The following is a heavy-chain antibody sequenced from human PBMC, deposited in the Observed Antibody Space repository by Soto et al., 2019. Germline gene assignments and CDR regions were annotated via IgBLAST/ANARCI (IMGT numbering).Heavy chain of an antibody. D-gene: IGHD2-2*01. Sequence: EVQLVESGGGLVKPGGSLRLSCAASGFTFSSYSMNWVRQAPGKGLEWVSSISSSSSYIYYADSVKGRFTISRDNAKNSLYLQMNSLRAEDTAVYYCARIYCSSTSCYDAFDIWGQGTMVTVSS. CDR3: ARIYCSSTSCYDAFDI. J-gene: IGHJ3*02. CDR1: GFTFSSYS. V-gene: IGHV3-21*01. CDR2: ISSSSSYI.